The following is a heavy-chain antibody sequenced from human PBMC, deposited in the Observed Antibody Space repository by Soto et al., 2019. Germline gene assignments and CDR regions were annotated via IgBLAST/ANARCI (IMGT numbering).Heavy chain of an antibody. Sequence: QVQLQESGPGLVKPSQTLSLTCTVSGGSISSGGYYWSWIRQHPGKGLEWIGYIYYSGSTYYNPTLNSRVTISVDTSKYQFSLKLSSVTAADTAVYYCARSGYSYGPNPLLYWGQGTLVTVSS. J-gene: IGHJ4*02. CDR3: ARSGYSYGPNPLLY. V-gene: IGHV4-31*03. CDR1: GGSISSGGYY. CDR2: IYYSGST. D-gene: IGHD5-18*01.